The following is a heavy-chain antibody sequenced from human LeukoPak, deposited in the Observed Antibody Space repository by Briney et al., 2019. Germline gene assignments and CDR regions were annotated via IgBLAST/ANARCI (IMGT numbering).Heavy chain of an antibody. D-gene: IGHD3-3*01. CDR2: IESDGSTT. Sequence: PGGSLRLSCAASGITFSGYWMHWVRQAPGKGLVWVSRIESDGSTTNYADSVKGRFTISRDNAKNTLYLQMNSLRAEDTAVYYCARDAFGVDKSPFWGQGTLVAVSS. J-gene: IGHJ4*02. CDR3: ARDAFGVDKSPF. V-gene: IGHV3-74*01. CDR1: GITFSGYW.